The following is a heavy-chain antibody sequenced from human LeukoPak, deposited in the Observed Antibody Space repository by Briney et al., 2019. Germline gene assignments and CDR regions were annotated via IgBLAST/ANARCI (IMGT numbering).Heavy chain of an antibody. CDR3: ARAVHYYDRLDY. V-gene: IGHV4-39*07. CDR2: IYYSGST. CDR1: GGSISSSSYY. Sequence: SETLSLTCTVSGGSISSSSYYWGWIRQPPGKGLEWIGSIYYSGSTYYNPSLKSRVTISVDTSKNQFSLKLSSVTAADTAVYYCARAVHYYDRLDYWGQGTLVTVSS. J-gene: IGHJ4*02. D-gene: IGHD3-22*01.